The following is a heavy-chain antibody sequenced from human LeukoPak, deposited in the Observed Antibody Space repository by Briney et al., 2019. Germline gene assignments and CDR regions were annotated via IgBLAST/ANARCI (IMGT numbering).Heavy chain of an antibody. J-gene: IGHJ4*02. CDR1: GGSISSSSYY. CDR3: ASPYSGSYPWMY. D-gene: IGHD1-26*01. CDR2: IYYSGRT. V-gene: IGHV4-39*01. Sequence: SETLSLTCTVSGGSISSSSYYWGWIRQPPGKGLEWIGSIYYSGRTYYNPSLKSRVTISVDTSKNQFSLRLSSVTAADTAVYYCASPYSGSYPWMYWGQGTLVTVSS.